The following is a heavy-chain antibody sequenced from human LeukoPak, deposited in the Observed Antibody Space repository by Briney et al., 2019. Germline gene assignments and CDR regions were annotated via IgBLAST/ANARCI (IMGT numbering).Heavy chain of an antibody. D-gene: IGHD1-26*01. CDR2: LFYSGST. Sequence: SETLSLTCTASGGSINSYYWSWIRQPPGKGLEWIGYLFYSGSTDYNPSLKNRVSISVDTSKNQFSLKLRSVTAADTAVYYCARHGGSGTFDYWGQGALVTVSS. V-gene: IGHV4-59*08. J-gene: IGHJ4*02. CDR1: GGSINSYY. CDR3: ARHGGSGTFDY.